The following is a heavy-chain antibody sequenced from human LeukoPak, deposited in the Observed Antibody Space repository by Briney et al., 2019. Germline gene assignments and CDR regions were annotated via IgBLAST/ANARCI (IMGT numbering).Heavy chain of an antibody. D-gene: IGHD2-2*01. CDR2: ISGSGGST. CDR1: GFTFSGYA. Sequence: PGGSLRLSCAASGFTFSGYAMSWVRQAPGEGLEWVSAISGSGGSTYYADSVKGRFTISRDNSKNTLYLQMNSLRAEDTAVYYCAKDAPVNIVVVPAANSWGQGTLVTVSS. V-gene: IGHV3-23*01. J-gene: IGHJ4*02. CDR3: AKDAPVNIVVVPAANS.